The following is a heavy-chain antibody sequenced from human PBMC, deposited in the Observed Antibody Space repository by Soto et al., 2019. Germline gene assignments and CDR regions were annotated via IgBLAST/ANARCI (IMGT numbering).Heavy chain of an antibody. Sequence: SIKLSRAASGVTVCSYEMDWVRKAPGKGLEWVSYISSSGSTIYYADSVKGRFTISRDNAKNSLYLQMNSLRAEDTAVYYCARVGYSSGWYVRDFDYWGQGTLVT. D-gene: IGHD6-19*01. CDR1: GVTVCSYE. CDR2: ISSSGSTI. V-gene: IGHV3-48*03. J-gene: IGHJ4*02. CDR3: ARVGYSSGWYVRDFDY.